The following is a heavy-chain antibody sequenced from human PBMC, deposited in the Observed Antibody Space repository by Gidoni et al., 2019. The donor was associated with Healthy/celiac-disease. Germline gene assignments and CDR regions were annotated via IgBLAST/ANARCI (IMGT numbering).Heavy chain of an antibody. Sequence: QVQLVQSGAEVTKPGASVKVSCKASGYTFPGYYMHWVRQAPGQGLEWMGWINPNSGGTNYAHKFQGRFTMTRDTSISTAYMELSRLRSDDTAVYYCASVTITFGGVIVDAFDIWGQGTMVTVSS. CDR3: ASVTITFGGVIVDAFDI. J-gene: IGHJ3*02. V-gene: IGHV1-2*07. CDR1: GYTFPGYY. CDR2: INPNSGGT. D-gene: IGHD3-16*02.